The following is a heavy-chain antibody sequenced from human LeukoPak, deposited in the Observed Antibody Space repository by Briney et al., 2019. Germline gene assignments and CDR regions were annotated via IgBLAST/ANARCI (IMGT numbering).Heavy chain of an antibody. D-gene: IGHD4-17*01. Sequence: GGSLRLSCAASGFNFRNYGMHWVRQAPGKGLEGVGIMSNSGENTFYGEAVKGRFTISRDNSQNTLYLQMNSLRPEDTAVYYCAKGGASVTRYVDYWGQGTLVTVSS. CDR2: MSNSGENT. J-gene: IGHJ4*02. V-gene: IGHV3-30*18. CDR3: AKGGASVTRYVDY. CDR1: GFNFRNYG.